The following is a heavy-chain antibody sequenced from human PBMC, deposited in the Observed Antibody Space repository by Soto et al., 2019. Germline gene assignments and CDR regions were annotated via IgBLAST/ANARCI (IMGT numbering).Heavy chain of an antibody. CDR1: GFTFCLSG. Sequence: WWSMKISCATCGFTFCLSGMDWVRQAPGKGLVWVSRINTDGSSTSYADSVKGRFTISRDNTKNTLYLQMDSLRAEDTGIYYCARHHYGDFDYWGQGTLVTSPQ. D-gene: IGHD4-17*01. J-gene: IGHJ4*02. V-gene: IGHV3-74*01. CDR3: ARHHYGDFDY. CDR2: INTDGSST.